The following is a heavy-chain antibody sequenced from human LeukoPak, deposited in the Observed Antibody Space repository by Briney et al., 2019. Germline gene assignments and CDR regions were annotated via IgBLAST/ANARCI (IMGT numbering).Heavy chain of an antibody. CDR1: GGSISSGGYY. CDR2: IYYSGST. V-gene: IGHV4-31*03. D-gene: IGHD3-10*01. J-gene: IGHJ3*02. Sequence: SETLSLTCTVSGGSISSGGYYWSWIRQHPGKGLEWIGYIYYSGSTYYNPSLKSRVTISVNTSKNQLSLKLSSVTAADTAVYYCARGMVRGSYAFDIWGQGTMVTVSS. CDR3: ARGMVRGSYAFDI.